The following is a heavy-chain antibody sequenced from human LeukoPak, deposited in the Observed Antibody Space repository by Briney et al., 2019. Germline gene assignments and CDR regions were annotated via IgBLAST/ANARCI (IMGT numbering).Heavy chain of an antibody. CDR1: GYTFTSYG. J-gene: IGHJ5*02. D-gene: IGHD4-11*01. CDR2: ISAYNGNT. CDR3: ARDLYSNYGGSWFDP. V-gene: IGHV1-18*01. Sequence: ASVKVSCKASGYTFTSYGISWVRQAPGQGLEWMGWISAYNGNTNYAQKLQGRVTMTTDTSTSTAYMELRSLRSDDTAVYYCARDLYSNYGGSWFDPWGQGTLVTVSS.